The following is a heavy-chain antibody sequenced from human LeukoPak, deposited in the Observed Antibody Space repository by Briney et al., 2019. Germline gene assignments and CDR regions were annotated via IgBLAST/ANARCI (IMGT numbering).Heavy chain of an antibody. Sequence: SETLSLTCTVSGGSISTSNYYWGWIRQPPGKGLEWIGNIFYSGSTYYSPSLKSRVTISLDTSKNQFSLKLSSVTAADTAVYYCARGGSMVRGVDYWGQGTLVTVSS. CDR2: IFYSGST. D-gene: IGHD3-10*01. V-gene: IGHV4-39*07. CDR1: GGSISTSNYY. J-gene: IGHJ4*02. CDR3: ARGGSMVRGVDY.